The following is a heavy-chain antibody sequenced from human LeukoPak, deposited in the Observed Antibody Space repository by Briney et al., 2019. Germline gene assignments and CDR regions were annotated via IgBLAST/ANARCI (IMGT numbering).Heavy chain of an antibody. CDR3: TTVSFTSGWYNWFDP. D-gene: IGHD6-19*01. CDR2: IKSKTDGGTT. J-gene: IGHJ5*02. Sequence: PGGSLRLSCAASGFTFSNAWMSWVRQAPGKGLKWVGRIKSKTDGGTTGYAAPVKGRFTISRDDSKNTLYLQMNSLKTEDTAVYYCTTVSFTSGWYNWFDPWGQGTLVTVSS. V-gene: IGHV3-15*01. CDR1: GFTFSNAW.